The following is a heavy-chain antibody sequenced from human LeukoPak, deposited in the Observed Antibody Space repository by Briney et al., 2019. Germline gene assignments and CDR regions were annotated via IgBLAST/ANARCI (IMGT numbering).Heavy chain of an antibody. CDR2: ISSNGGST. D-gene: IGHD3-10*01. Sequence: GGSLRLSCAASGFTLSSYAMHWVRQTPGKGLEYVSAISSNGGSTYYANSVKGRFTISRDNSKNTLYLQMGSLRAEDMAVYYCARAVWFGEFDYWGQGTLVTVSS. CDR3: ARAVWFGEFDY. V-gene: IGHV3-64*01. J-gene: IGHJ4*02. CDR1: GFTLSSYA.